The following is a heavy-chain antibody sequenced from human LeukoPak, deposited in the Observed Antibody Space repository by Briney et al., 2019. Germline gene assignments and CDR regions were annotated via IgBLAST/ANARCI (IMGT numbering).Heavy chain of an antibody. D-gene: IGHD5-18*01. V-gene: IGHV1-2*04. J-gene: IGHJ4*02. CDR1: GYTFTGCY. CDR3: ARGGMRDTAMVLFDY. Sequence: GASVKVSCKASGYTFTGCYMHWVRQAPGQGLEWMGWINPNSGGTNYAQKFQGWVTMTRDTSISTAYMELSRLRSDDTAVYYCARGGMRDTAMVLFDYWGQGTLVTVSS. CDR2: INPNSGGT.